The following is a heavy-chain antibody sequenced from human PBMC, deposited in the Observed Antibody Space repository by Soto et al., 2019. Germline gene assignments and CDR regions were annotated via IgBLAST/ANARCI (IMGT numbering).Heavy chain of an antibody. CDR2: IYPGDSDT. V-gene: IGHV5-51*01. CDR1: GYSFISYW. Sequence: GESLKISCKVSGYSFISYWIGWVRQVPGKGLEWMGIIYPGDSDTRYSPSFQGQVTISADKSINTAYLQWSSLKASDTAVYYCARIMAASGTGFDYWGQGTLVTVSS. J-gene: IGHJ4*02. D-gene: IGHD3-16*01. CDR3: ARIMAASGTGFDY.